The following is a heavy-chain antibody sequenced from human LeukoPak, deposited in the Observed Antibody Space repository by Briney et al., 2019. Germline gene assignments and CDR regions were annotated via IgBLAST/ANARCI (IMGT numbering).Heavy chain of an antibody. J-gene: IGHJ3*02. CDR1: GFTFSSSA. CDR2: ITSDGRT. Sequence: GGSLRLSCAASGFTFSSSAMNWVRKAPGKGLEWVSLITSDGRTYYADSVKGRFTISRDNSKNTLFLQMNSLRAEDTAVYYCAKMYYYDSGGYDAFDIWGQGTMVTVSS. D-gene: IGHD3-22*01. V-gene: IGHV3-23*01. CDR3: AKMYYYDSGGYDAFDI.